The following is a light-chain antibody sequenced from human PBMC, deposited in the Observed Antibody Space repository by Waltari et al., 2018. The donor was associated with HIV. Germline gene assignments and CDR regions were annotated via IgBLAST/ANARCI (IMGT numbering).Light chain of an antibody. V-gene: IGKV1-9*01. CDR2: AAS. Sequence: DIQLTQSPSFLSASVGDRVTITCRASQGVSSSLAWYQQKPGKAPKLLIYAASTWQSGVPSTFSGSGSETEFTLTISSLQPEDFATYYCQQLNSFPLAFGGGTKVEIK. CDR3: QQLNSFPLA. J-gene: IGKJ4*01. CDR1: QGVSSS.